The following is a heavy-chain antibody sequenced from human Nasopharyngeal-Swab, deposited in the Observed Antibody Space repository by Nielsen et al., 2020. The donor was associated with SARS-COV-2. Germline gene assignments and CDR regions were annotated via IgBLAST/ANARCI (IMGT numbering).Heavy chain of an antibody. CDR1: GFTFDDYA. Sequence: GGSLRLSCAASGFTFDDYAMHWVRQAPGKGLEWVSGISWNSGSIGYADSVKGRFTISRDNAQNSLYLQMNSLRAEDTALYYCAKGIGYCSGGSCYFDYWGQGTLVTVSS. V-gene: IGHV3-9*01. CDR3: AKGIGYCSGGSCYFDY. D-gene: IGHD2-15*01. CDR2: ISWNSGSI. J-gene: IGHJ4*02.